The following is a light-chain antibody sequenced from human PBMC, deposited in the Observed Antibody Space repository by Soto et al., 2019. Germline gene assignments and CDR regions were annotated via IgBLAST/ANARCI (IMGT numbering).Light chain of an antibody. CDR2: DVS. Sequence: QSALTQPASVSGSPGQSITISCSGTGSDVGAYNYVSWYQQHPAKAPKLMIYDVSNRPSGVSDRFSGSKSGNTAPLTISGLQAEGEADYYCYSYTSSSTYVFGSGTKVTVL. V-gene: IGLV2-14*01. J-gene: IGLJ1*01. CDR1: GSDVGAYNY. CDR3: YSYTSSSTYV.